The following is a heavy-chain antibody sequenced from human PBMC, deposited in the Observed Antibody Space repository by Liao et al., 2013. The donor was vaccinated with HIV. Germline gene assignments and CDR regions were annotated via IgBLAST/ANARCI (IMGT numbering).Heavy chain of an antibody. Sequence: QLQLQESGPGLVKPSETLSLTCTVSGGSISSSSYYWGWIRQPPGKGLEWIGSIYYSGSTYYNPSLKSRVTISVDTSKNQFSLKLNSVTAADTAIYYCARDLGGWNYFDYWGRGTLVTVSS. CDR3: ARDLGGWNYFDY. D-gene: IGHD3-10*01. J-gene: IGHJ4*02. CDR2: IYYSGST. V-gene: IGHV4-39*07. CDR1: GGSISSSSYY.